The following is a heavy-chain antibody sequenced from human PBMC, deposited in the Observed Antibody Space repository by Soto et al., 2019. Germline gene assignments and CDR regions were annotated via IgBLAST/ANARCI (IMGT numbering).Heavy chain of an antibody. CDR3: ARVPSVMGYYFDY. CDR2: IYYSGST. CDR1: GGSISSSSYY. Sequence: SETLSLTCTVSGGSISSSSYYWGWIRQPPGKGLEWIGSIYYSGSTYYNPSLKSRVTISVDTSKNQFSLKLSSVTAADTAVYYCARVPSVMGYYFDYWGQGTLVTVSS. J-gene: IGHJ4*02. D-gene: IGHD2-8*01. V-gene: IGHV4-39*01.